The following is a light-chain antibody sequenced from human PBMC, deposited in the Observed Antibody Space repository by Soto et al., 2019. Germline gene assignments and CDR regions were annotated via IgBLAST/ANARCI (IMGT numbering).Light chain of an antibody. V-gene: IGKV2-28*01. CDR1: RSLLLGAGSNF. CDR3: MQALQFPRT. CDR2: LPS. J-gene: IGKJ1*01. Sequence: EILWPHSPLSLPSTPGGRASISCRSSRSLLLGAGSNFVDWFRRRPGQSPHLLFSLPSHRASGVRDRFSGSGTGTEFTLKISRVEAEDVGVYYCMQALQFPRTFGQGTKVEIK.